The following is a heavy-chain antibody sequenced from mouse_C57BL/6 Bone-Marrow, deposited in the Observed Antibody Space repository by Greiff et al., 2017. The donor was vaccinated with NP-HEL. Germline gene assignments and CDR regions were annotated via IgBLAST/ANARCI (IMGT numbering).Heavy chain of an antibody. J-gene: IGHJ4*01. CDR2: FHPYNDDT. V-gene: IGHV1-47*01. CDR3: ARLSNFDDAMDY. D-gene: IGHD2-5*01. CDR1: GYTFTTYP. Sequence: VQLQESGAELVKPGASVKMSCKASGYTFTTYPIEWMKQSHGKCLEWIGNFHPYNDDTKYNEKFKGKATLTVEKSSSTVYLDLSRLTSDDSAVYDGARLSNFDDAMDYWGQGTSVTVSS.